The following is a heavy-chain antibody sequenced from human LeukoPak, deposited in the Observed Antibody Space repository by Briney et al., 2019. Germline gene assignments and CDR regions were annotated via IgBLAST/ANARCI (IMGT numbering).Heavy chain of an antibody. D-gene: IGHD2-15*01. CDR2: ISGSGGST. CDR1: GFTFSSYA. CDR3: AKSGPGGSCCEIDY. V-gene: IGHV3-23*01. J-gene: IGHJ4*02. Sequence: GGSLRLSCAASGFTFSSYAMSWVRQAPGKGLEWVSAISGSGGSTYYADSVKGRFTISRDNSKNTLYLQMNSLRDEDTAVYYCAKSGPGGSCCEIDYWGQGTLVTVSS.